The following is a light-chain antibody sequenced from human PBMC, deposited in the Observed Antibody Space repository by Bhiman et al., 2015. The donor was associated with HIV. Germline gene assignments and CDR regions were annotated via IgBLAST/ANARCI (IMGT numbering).Light chain of an antibody. V-gene: IGLV3-21*04. CDR3: QVWDSSSGHPSYV. J-gene: IGLJ1*01. CDR1: NIESKS. Sequence: YVLTQPPSVSVAPGKSASITCGGNNIESKSVHWYQKRPGQAPVLVIKYSSDRPSGIPERFSGSNSGNTATLIINRVEAGDEADYYCQVWDSSSGHPSYVFGTGTKVTVL. CDR2: YSS.